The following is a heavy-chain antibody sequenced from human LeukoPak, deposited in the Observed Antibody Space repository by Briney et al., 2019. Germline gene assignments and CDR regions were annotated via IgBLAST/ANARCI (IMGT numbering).Heavy chain of an antibody. CDR1: GYTFISYW. CDR3: ARGPYCIGVTCYSQYFDY. CDR2: ISAYNGNT. V-gene: IGHV1-18*01. D-gene: IGHD2-15*01. J-gene: IGHJ4*02. Sequence: GASVKVSCKASGYTFISYWISWVRQAPGQGLEWMGWISAYNGNTNYAQKLQGRVTMTTDTSTSTAYMELRSLRSDDTAVYYCARGPYCIGVTCYSQYFDYWGQGTLVTVSS.